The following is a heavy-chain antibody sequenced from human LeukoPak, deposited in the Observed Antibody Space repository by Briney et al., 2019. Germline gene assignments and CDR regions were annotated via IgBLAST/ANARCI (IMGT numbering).Heavy chain of an antibody. CDR3: ARHFSHSSGYYTSDAFDI. D-gene: IGHD3-22*01. CDR2: IYTSGST. V-gene: IGHV4-4*09. J-gene: IGHJ3*02. Sequence: SETLSLTCTVSGGSISSYYWSWIRQPPGKGLEWIGYIYTSGSTNYNPSLKSRVTISVDTSKNQFSLKLSSVTAADTAVYYCARHFSHSSGYYTSDAFDIWGQGTMVTVSS. CDR1: GGSISSYY.